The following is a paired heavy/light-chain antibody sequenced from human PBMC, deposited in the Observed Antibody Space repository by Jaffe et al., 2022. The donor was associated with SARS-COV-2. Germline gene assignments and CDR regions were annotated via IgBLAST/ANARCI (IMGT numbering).Light chain of an antibody. CDR2: EVN. CDR3: SSYAGNNNVV. CDR1: SSDVGGSNY. Sequence: QSALAQPPSASGSPGQSVTISCTGTSSDVGGSNYVSWYQQHPGKAPKRMIYEVNKRSSGVPNRFSGSKSGNTASLTVSGLQAEDEADYYCSSYAGNNNVVFGGGTKLTVL. V-gene: IGLV2-8*01. J-gene: IGLJ2*01.
Heavy chain of an antibody. D-gene: IGHD6-13*01. CDR1: GFTFGGSG. J-gene: IGHJ5*02. CDR2: ISYDGSTQ. V-gene: IGHV3-30*18. CDR3: VKGGSWSGDP. Sequence: QEQLVESGGGVVQPGTSLRLSCSLSGFTFGGSGMHWVRQAPGKGLEWVAVISYDGSTQYYADSLKGRFTISRDTSKNMLYLQMDSLRAEDTAVYYCVKGGSWSGDPWGQGTLVTVSP.